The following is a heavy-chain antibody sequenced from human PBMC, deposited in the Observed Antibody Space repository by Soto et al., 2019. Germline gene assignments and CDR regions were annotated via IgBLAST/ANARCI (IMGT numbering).Heavy chain of an antibody. CDR1: GFTFSSYG. D-gene: IGHD4-4*01. CDR2: ISSDGNKK. V-gene: IGHV3-30*18. CDR3: AKDQRGSNYGYFQY. Sequence: QVQLVESGGGVVQPGRSLRLSCAASGFTFSSYGMHWVRQAPGKGLEWVTLISSDGNKKYYGDSVQGRFTISRDNSKNTLYLEMDSLRHEDTAIYYCAKDQRGSNYGYFQYWGQGTLVTVSS. J-gene: IGHJ1*01.